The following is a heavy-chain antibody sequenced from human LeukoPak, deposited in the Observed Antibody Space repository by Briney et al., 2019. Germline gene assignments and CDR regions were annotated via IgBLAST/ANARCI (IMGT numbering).Heavy chain of an antibody. Sequence: GGSLRLSCEASGFSSGFTFSTYAMNWVRQAPGKGLEWVSCITGISDIYYADSVKGRFTISRDNAKNSVYLQMNSLRAEDTGIYYCARAIRLWGQGTLVTVSS. CDR2: ITGISDI. V-gene: IGHV3-69-1*02. D-gene: IGHD1-1*01. J-gene: IGHJ4*02. CDR1: GFSSGFTFSTYA. CDR3: ARAIRL.